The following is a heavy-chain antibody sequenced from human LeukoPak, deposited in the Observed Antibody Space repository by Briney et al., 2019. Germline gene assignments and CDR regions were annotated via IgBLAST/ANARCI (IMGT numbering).Heavy chain of an antibody. CDR2: IKQDGSET. CDR3: VREGFYFFDF. Sequence: GGSLRLSRTASGFTFGDYVMSWVRQVPGKGLEWVANIKQDGSETTYADSVRGRFTIFRDNAKDSVYLQMNSLRAEDSATYYCVREGFYFFDFWGQGTLVTVSS. CDR1: GFTFGDYV. J-gene: IGHJ4*01. V-gene: IGHV3-7*01.